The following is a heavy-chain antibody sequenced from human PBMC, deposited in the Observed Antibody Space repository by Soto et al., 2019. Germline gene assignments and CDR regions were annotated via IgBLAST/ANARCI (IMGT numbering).Heavy chain of an antibody. CDR2: VSYSGTT. J-gene: IGHJ4*02. D-gene: IGHD3-16*01. Sequence: PSETLSLTCSVSGGSLRSGPHYWGWIRQPPGKGLEWIGTVSYSGTTYYNPSLESRVTISVDTSKNHFSLKLSSVTAPDTAVYYCARLNTGDLPDFWGQGTLVTVSS. V-gene: IGHV4-39*02. CDR1: GGSLRSGPHY. CDR3: ARLNTGDLPDF.